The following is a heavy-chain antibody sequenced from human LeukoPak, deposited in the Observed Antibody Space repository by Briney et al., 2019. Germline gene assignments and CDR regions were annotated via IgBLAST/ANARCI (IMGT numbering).Heavy chain of an antibody. CDR3: ARDLVVFYYYGMDV. Sequence: ASVKVSRKASGYTFTGYYMHWVRQAPGQGLEWMGWINPNSGGTNYAQKFQGRVTMTRDTSISTAYMELSRLRSDDTAVYYCARDLVVFYYYGMDVWGQGTRSPSP. D-gene: IGHD2-15*01. CDR1: GYTFTGYY. J-gene: IGHJ6*02. V-gene: IGHV1-2*02. CDR2: INPNSGGT.